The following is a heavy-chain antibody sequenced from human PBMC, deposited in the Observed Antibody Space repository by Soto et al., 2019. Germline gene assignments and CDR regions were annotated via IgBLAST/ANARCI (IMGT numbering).Heavy chain of an antibody. CDR1: GYTFTSSG. CDR2: INAYHGNT. V-gene: IGHV1-18*01. Sequence: QVQLVQSGAAVKKPGASVKVSCKAPGYTFTSSGIIWVRQAPGQGLEWMGWINAYHGNTNYAPKLQGRVTMTTDTSTSTADMELRSLRSDDTAVDYCARVLPPFDPWGQGTLVTVSS. J-gene: IGHJ5*02. CDR3: ARVLPPFDP.